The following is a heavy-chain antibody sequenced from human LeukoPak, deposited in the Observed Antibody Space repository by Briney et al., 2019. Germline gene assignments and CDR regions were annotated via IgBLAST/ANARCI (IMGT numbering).Heavy chain of an antibody. CDR2: INHSGST. V-gene: IGHV4-34*01. Sequence: SETLSLTCAVYGGSFSNYYWSWIRQPPGKGLEWIGEINHSGSTYYNPSLKSRVTISVDTSKNQFSVKLSSVTAADTAVYYCARLRYYGSGSYPMTGNWFDPWGQGTLVTVSS. CDR1: GGSFSNYY. CDR3: ARLRYYGSGSYPMTGNWFDP. D-gene: IGHD3-10*01. J-gene: IGHJ5*02.